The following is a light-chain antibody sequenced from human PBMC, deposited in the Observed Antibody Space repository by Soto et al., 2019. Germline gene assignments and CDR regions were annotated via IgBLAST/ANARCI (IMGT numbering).Light chain of an antibody. CDR2: GNN. CDR3: HSYDNTLSGSV. J-gene: IGLJ2*01. CDR1: SSNIGAGYE. V-gene: IGLV1-40*01. Sequence: QSVLTQPPSVSGAPGQRVTISCTGSSSNIGAGYEVYWYQHLPGKAPRLLIYGNNNRPSGVPDRFSGSKSGTSASLAITGLQAEDEAVYHCHSYDNTLSGSVFGGGTKVTVL.